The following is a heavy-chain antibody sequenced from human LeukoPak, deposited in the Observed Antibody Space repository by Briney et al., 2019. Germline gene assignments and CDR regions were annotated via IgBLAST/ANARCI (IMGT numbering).Heavy chain of an antibody. V-gene: IGHV3-23*01. CDR1: GFTFITYV. D-gene: IGHD6-19*01. J-gene: IGHJ4*02. Sequence: GGSLRLSCAASGFTFITYVMAWVRQAPGKGLEWVSSISDSGDDTYYADSVKGRFTISRDNSKNTLYLQMNSLRAEDTAAYYCAKGVSGWPYYLDSWGQGALVTVSS. CDR2: ISDSGDDT. CDR3: AKGVSGWPYYLDS.